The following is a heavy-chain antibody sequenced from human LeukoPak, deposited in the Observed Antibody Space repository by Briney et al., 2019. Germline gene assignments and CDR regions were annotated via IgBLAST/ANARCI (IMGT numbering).Heavy chain of an antibody. D-gene: IGHD6-13*01. CDR1: GYTFTGYY. Sequence: ASVKVSCKASGYTFTGYYMHWVRQAPGQGLEWMGWINPNSGGTNYAQKFQGWVTMTRDTSISTAYMELSRLRSDDTAVYYCARAYSSSWYYFDYWGQGTLVTVSS. J-gene: IGHJ4*02. CDR3: ARAYSSSWYYFDY. V-gene: IGHV1-2*04. CDR2: INPNSGGT.